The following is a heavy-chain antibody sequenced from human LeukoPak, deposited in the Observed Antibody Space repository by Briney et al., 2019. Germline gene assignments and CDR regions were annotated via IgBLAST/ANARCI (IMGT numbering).Heavy chain of an antibody. D-gene: IGHD5-18*01. Sequence: QTWGSLRLSCAASGFTFSSHAMSWVRQAPGKGLEWVSTTSGSGSITYYADSVKGRFTISRDNSKNTFYLQMNSLRAEDTAVYYCAQGRGFSPDSPFDFWGQGALVAVSS. CDR1: GFTFSSHA. CDR3: AQGRGFSPDSPFDF. CDR2: TSGSGSIT. V-gene: IGHV3-23*01. J-gene: IGHJ4*02.